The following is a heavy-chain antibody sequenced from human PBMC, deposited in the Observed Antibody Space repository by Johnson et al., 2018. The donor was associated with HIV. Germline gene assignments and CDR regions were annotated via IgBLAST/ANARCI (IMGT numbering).Heavy chain of an antibody. CDR2: IKCDGSEK. CDR3: AKTIARNAFDI. D-gene: IGHD3-9*01. CDR1: GFTFSSSW. J-gene: IGHJ3*02. V-gene: IGHV3-52*01. Sequence: VQLVESGGGLVQPGGSLRLSCAASGFTFSSSWMHWVCQAPEKGLEWVADIKCDGSEKYYVDSVKGRFTISRDNSKNTLYLQMNSLRAEDTAVYYCAKTIARNAFDIWGQGTLVTVSS.